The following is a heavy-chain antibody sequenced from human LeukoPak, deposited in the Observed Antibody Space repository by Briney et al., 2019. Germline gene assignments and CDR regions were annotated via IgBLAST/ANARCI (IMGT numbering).Heavy chain of an antibody. CDR2: IYPGDSDT. CDR3: ARASQLLGYCSGGSCYDHPDY. Sequence: GESLKISCKSSGYSFTSYWIGWVRQMPGKGLEWMGIIYPGDSDTRDSPSFQGQVTISADKSISTAYLQWSSLKASDTAMYYCARASQLLGYCSGGSCYDHPDYWGQGTLVTVSS. D-gene: IGHD2-15*01. J-gene: IGHJ4*02. CDR1: GYSFTSYW. V-gene: IGHV5-51*01.